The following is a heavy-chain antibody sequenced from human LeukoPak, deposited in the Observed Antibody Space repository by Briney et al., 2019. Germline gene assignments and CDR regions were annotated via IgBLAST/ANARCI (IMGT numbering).Heavy chain of an antibody. CDR2: INHSGST. V-gene: IGHV4-34*01. D-gene: IGHD3-10*01. CDR3: ASTAIPHGKRITMLVDY. CDR1: GGSFSGYY. Sequence: SETLSLTCAVYGGSFSGYYWSWIRQPPGKGLEWIGEINHSGSTNYNPSLKSRVTISVNTSKNQFSLKLSSVTAADTAVYYCASTAIPHGKRITMLVDYWGQGTLVTVSS. J-gene: IGHJ4*02.